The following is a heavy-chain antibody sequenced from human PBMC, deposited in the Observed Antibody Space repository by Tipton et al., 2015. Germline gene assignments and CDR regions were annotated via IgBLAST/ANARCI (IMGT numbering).Heavy chain of an antibody. Sequence: SLRLSCGASGFTFSNYWMSWVRRAPGQGLEWVGQIKHDGTDKYYLDSMEGRFTISRDNARNSLYLQMTSLRVDDTAVYYYARDVNGGYFDMWGQGTTVTVSP. CDR3: ARDVNGGYFDM. CDR2: IKHDGTDK. CDR1: GFTFSNYW. V-gene: IGHV3-7*01. J-gene: IGHJ3*02. D-gene: IGHD2/OR15-2a*01.